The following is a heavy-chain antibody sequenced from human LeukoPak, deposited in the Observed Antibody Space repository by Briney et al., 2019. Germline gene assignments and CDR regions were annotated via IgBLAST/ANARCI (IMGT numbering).Heavy chain of an antibody. D-gene: IGHD3-10*01. CDR1: GFTFSNAW. V-gene: IGHV3-15*01. J-gene: IGHJ4*02. CDR2: IKSKTVGGTT. CDR3: TTDRGGW. Sequence: GGSLRLSCAASGFTFSNAWMSWVRQAPGKGLEWVGRIKSKTVGGTTDYAAPVKGRFTISRDDSKNTLYLQMNSLKTEDTAVYYCTTDRGGWWGQGTLVTVSS.